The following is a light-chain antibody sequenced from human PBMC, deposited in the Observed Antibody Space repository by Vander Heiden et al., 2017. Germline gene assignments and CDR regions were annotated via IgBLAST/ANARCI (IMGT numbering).Light chain of an antibody. CDR2: AAS. Sequence: AIMMTQSPSSLSASVGDRVIITCRASQGIRNDLGWYQQRPGKAPKLLIYAASSLQTGVPLRFSGSGSGTDFTLTISSLQPEDFATYYCLQDYSYPRTFGQGTKVEIK. CDR3: LQDYSYPRT. V-gene: IGKV1-6*01. CDR1: QGIRND. J-gene: IGKJ1*01.